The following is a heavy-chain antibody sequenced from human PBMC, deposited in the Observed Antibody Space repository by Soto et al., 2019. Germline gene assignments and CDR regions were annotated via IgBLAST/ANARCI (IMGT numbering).Heavy chain of an antibody. Sequence: GGALRLSCAASGFTFSSYSMNWVRQAPGKGLEWVSYISSSSSTIYYADSVKGRFTISRDNAKNSLYLQMNSLRDEDTAVYYCARGDNDSSGYYSLNWFDPWGQGTLVTVSS. V-gene: IGHV3-48*02. D-gene: IGHD3-22*01. CDR1: GFTFSSYS. CDR2: ISSSSSTI. J-gene: IGHJ5*02. CDR3: ARGDNDSSGYYSLNWFDP.